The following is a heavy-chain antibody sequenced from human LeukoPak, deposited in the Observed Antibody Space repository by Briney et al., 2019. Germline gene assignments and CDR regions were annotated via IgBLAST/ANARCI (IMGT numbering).Heavy chain of an antibody. V-gene: IGHV4-34*01. D-gene: IGHD6-19*01. CDR3: ARDAVAVDY. CDR2: INHSGST. CDR1: GFTFTDYY. Sequence: LRLSCAASGFTFTDYYMSWIRQPPGKGLEWIGEINHSGSTNYNPSLKSRVTISVDTSKNQFSLKLSSVTAADTAVYYCARDAVAVDYWGQGTLVTVSS. J-gene: IGHJ4*02.